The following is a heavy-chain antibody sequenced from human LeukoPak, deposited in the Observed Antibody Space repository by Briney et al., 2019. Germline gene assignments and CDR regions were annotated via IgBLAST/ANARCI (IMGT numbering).Heavy chain of an antibody. D-gene: IGHD2-21*01. CDR2: IRYDGSNT. V-gene: IGHV3-30*02. CDR3: AKAPVTSCRGAYCYPFDS. CDR1: GFTFSRYG. Sequence: GGSLRLSCTASGFTFSRYGMHWVRQAPGKGLEWVTFIRYDGSNTYYADSVKGRFTISGDNSKNTLYLQLNSLRAEDTAVYYCAKAPVTSCRGAYCYPFDSWGQGTLVTVSS. J-gene: IGHJ4*02.